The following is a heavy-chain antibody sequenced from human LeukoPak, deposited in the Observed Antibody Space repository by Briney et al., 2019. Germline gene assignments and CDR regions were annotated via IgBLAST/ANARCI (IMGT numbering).Heavy chain of an antibody. CDR2: IKEDGSEK. J-gene: IGHJ3*01. CDR1: GFTFSRYW. Sequence: PGGSLRLSCAASGFTFSRYWMTWVRQAPGKWLEWGANIKEDGSEKYYVDSVKGRFTISRDNAKNSLYLQMTSTSVEDTAVYYCARYYYDDSGYSEDAFDVWGQGTMVTVSS. CDR3: ARYYYDDSGYSEDAFDV. D-gene: IGHD3-22*01. V-gene: IGHV3-7*01.